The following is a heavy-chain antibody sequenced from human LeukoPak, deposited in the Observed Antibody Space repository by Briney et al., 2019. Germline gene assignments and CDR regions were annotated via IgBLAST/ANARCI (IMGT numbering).Heavy chain of an antibody. CDR3: ARCGASGYSYGLHHFDY. D-gene: IGHD5-18*01. J-gene: IGHJ4*02. CDR1: GGSISSSNW. CDR2: IYHSGST. Sequence: SETLSLTCAVSGGSISSSNWWSWVRQPPGKGLEWIGEIYHSGSTYYNPSLKSRVTISVDTSKNQFSLKLSSVTAADTAVYYCARCGASGYSYGLHHFDYWGQGTLVAVSS. V-gene: IGHV4-4*02.